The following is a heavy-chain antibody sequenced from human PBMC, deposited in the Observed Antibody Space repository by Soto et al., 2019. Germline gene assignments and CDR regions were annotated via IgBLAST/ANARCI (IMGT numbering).Heavy chain of an antibody. Sequence: QVQLVQSGAEVKKPGASVKVSCKASGYTFTSYAMHWVRQAPGQRLEWMGWINAGNGNTKYSQKFQGRVTITRDTSASTAYMELSSLRSEDTAVYYCARAPSFYYDSRGYSIPTGYFQHWGQGTLVTVSS. J-gene: IGHJ1*01. CDR3: ARAPSFYYDSRGYSIPTGYFQH. CDR2: INAGNGNT. CDR1: GYTFTSYA. V-gene: IGHV1-3*01. D-gene: IGHD3-22*01.